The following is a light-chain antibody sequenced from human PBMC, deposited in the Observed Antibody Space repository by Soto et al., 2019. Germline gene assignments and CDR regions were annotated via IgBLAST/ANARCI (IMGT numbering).Light chain of an antibody. CDR1: QSVGSNY. Sequence: DIVLTQSPGTLSLSPGERATLSCRASQSVGSNYLAWYQQKPGQAPRLLIYGAFSRATGIPGRFSGSGSGTDFTLTITRLEPEDFAVYYCQHYGSTVYTFGQGTKLEIK. J-gene: IGKJ2*01. V-gene: IGKV3-20*01. CDR3: QHYGSTVYT. CDR2: GAF.